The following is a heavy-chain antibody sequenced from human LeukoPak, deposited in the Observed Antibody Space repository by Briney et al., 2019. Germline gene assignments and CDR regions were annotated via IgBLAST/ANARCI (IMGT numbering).Heavy chain of an antibody. CDR1: GFTFSSYG. Sequence: GGSLRLFCAASGFTFSSYGMHWVRQAPGKGLEWVAVIWYDGSIKYYADSVKGRFTISRDNPKNTLYLQMNSLRAEDTAVYYCARVGSGSYFLDGFDIWGQGTMVTVSS. CDR2: IWYDGSIK. V-gene: IGHV3-33*01. CDR3: ARVGSGSYFLDGFDI. J-gene: IGHJ3*02. D-gene: IGHD1-26*01.